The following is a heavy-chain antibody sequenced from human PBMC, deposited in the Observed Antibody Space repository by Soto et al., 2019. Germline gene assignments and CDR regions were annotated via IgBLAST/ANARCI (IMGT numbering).Heavy chain of an antibody. Sequence: QVQLVQSGAEVKKPGASVKVSCKASGYTFITYGINWVRQAPGQGLEWMAWISAYNGNTYYAQNFQGRVTITTDTPTSTAYMELRSLRSDDTAIYYCARGTYKDFWGQGTLVTVSS. CDR3: ARGTYKDF. V-gene: IGHV1-18*01. CDR1: GYTFITYG. D-gene: IGHD1-1*01. J-gene: IGHJ4*02. CDR2: ISAYNGNT.